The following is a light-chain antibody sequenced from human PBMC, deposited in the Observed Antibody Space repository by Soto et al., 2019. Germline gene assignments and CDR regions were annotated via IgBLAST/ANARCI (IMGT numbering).Light chain of an antibody. Sequence: DIQMTQSPSSLSASVGDRVTITCQARQDVNNSLNWYQQKPRKAPNLLIYDVSNLGTEVPSRFSGRGSGTDFTFTISRLQPEDSETYYCQQYHKVPVTFGQGTRLEIK. CDR3: QQYHKVPVT. CDR2: DVS. J-gene: IGKJ5*01. CDR1: QDVNNS. V-gene: IGKV1-33*01.